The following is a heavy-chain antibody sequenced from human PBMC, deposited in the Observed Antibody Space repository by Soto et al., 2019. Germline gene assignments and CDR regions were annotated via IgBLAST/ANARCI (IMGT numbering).Heavy chain of an antibody. J-gene: IGHJ5*02. V-gene: IGHV1-69*13. CDR3: ANDSSGYAAENWFDP. CDR1: GGTFSSYA. CDR2: IIPIFGTA. D-gene: IGHD3-22*01. Sequence: GASVKVSCTASGGTFSSYAISWVRQAPGQGLEWMGGIIPIFGTANYAQKFQGRVTITADESTSTAYMELSSLRSEDTAVYYCANDSSGYAAENWFDPWGQGTLVTVSS.